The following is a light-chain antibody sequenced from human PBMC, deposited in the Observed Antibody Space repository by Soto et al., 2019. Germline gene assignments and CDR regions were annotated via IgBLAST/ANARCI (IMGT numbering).Light chain of an antibody. Sequence: EMVLAQSQGTLSVSALERAYMXGRASQGIGDTLAWYQQKPGQTPRLLIYDTSIRATGVPARFSGSRSGAEFTLTISSLQSEDFAVYYCQHYVNWPLTFGGGT. J-gene: IGKJ4*01. CDR1: QGIGDT. V-gene: IGKV3-15*01. CDR3: QHYVNWPLT. CDR2: DTS.